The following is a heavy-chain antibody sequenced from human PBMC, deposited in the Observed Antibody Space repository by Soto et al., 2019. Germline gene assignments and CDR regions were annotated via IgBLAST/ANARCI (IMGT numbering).Heavy chain of an antibody. Sequence: QVQLQESGPGLVKPSQTLSLTCTVSGGSISSGDYYWSWIRQPPGKGLEWIGYIYYSGSTYYNPSLKSRVTISVEPSKNQFSLKLSSVTAAEPAGYYCARELGYCSGGSCSTQGYFQHWGQGTLVTVSS. CDR3: ARELGYCSGGSCSTQGYFQH. CDR2: IYYSGST. J-gene: IGHJ1*01. D-gene: IGHD2-15*01. V-gene: IGHV4-30-4*01. CDR1: GGSISSGDYY.